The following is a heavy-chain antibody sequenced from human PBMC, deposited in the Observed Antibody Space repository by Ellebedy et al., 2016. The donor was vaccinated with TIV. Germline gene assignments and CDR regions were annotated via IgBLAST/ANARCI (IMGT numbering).Heavy chain of an antibody. Sequence: ASVKVSCKASEYTFTSYYIHWVRQAPGQGLEWMGIINPSGGSTTYAQKFQGRVTMTRDTSTNTVYMELSSLRFEDTAVYYCARAGTTVTTPIDYWGQGTLVTVSS. V-gene: IGHV1-46*01. CDR2: INPSGGST. CDR3: ARAGTTVTTPIDY. CDR1: EYTFTSYY. J-gene: IGHJ4*02. D-gene: IGHD4-17*01.